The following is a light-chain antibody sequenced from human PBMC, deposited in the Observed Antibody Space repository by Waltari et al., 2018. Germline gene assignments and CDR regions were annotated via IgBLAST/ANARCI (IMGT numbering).Light chain of an antibody. CDR1: QSISNT. CDR3: QQYNKWPIT. CDR2: GAS. Sequence: EIVMTQSPVTLSVSPGDSATLSCRASQSISNTLAWYQQKPGQAPRLLIYGASTRATGIPARFSGSGSGTEFTFTISSMQSEDFAVYYCQQYNKWPITFGQGTRLEIK. V-gene: IGKV3-15*01. J-gene: IGKJ5*01.